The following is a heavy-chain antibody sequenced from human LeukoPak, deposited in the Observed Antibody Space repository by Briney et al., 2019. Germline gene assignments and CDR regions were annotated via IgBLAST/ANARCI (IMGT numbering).Heavy chain of an antibody. CDR3: ARLGAADYVWGSYRAPFDY. J-gene: IGHJ4*02. V-gene: IGHV5-10-1*01. Sequence: GKSLKISCKGSGYSFTSYWISWVRQMPGKGLEWMGRIDPSDSYTNYSPSFQGHVTISADKSISTAYLQWSSLKASDTAMYYCARLGAADYVWGSYRAPFDYWGQGTLVTVSS. CDR2: IDPSDSYT. D-gene: IGHD3-16*02. CDR1: GYSFTSYW.